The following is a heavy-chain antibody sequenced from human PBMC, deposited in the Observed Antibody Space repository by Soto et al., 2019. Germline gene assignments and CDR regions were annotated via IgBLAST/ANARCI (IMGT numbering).Heavy chain of an antibody. CDR3: AKDRCRDGDHANLDAFVI. Sequence: EVKLLVSGGGLVQPGGSLRLSCAASGFTFNRYAMSWVRQAPGKGLEWVSSISGSGGSTYYADSVEGHFTISRDSFNNTLYLQINSLRAEDTAREYFAKDRCRDGDHANLDAFVIWGQGTMVTVSS. CDR1: GFTFNRYA. D-gene: IGHD4-17*01. V-gene: IGHV3-23*01. J-gene: IGHJ3*02. CDR2: ISGSGGST.